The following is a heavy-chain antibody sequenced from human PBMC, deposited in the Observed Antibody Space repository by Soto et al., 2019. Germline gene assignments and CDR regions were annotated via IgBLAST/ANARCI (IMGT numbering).Heavy chain of an antibody. V-gene: IGHV4-38-2*01. Sequence: SETLSLTCAVSGYSISSGYYWGWIRQPPGKGLEWIGSIYHSGSTYYNPPLKSRVTISVDTSKNQFSLKLSSVTAADTAVYYCASDRVAVAGTKTFDYWGQGTLVTVSS. J-gene: IGHJ4*02. CDR3: ASDRVAVAGTKTFDY. CDR1: GYSISSGYY. CDR2: IYHSGST. D-gene: IGHD6-19*01.